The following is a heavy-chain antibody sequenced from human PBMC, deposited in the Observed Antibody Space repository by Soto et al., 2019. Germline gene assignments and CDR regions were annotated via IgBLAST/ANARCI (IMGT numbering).Heavy chain of an antibody. J-gene: IGHJ4*02. V-gene: IGHV4-31*03. D-gene: IGHD5-18*01. CDR2: IYYSGST. CDR3: ARDPGYSYGYYFDY. Sequence: TLSLTCTVSGGSSISGGYYWSWIRQHPGKGLEWIGYIYYSGSTYYNPSLKSRVTISVDTSKNQFSLKLSSVTAADTAVYYCARDPGYSYGYYFDYWGQGTLVTVSS. CDR1: GGSSISGGYY.